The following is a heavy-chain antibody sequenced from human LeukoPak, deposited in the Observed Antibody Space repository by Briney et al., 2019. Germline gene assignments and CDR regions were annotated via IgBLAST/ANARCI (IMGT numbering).Heavy chain of an antibody. CDR2: SGSGGTT. J-gene: IGHJ4*02. D-gene: IGHD1-14*01. CDR3: VKNNPLDY. CDR1: GFTFSRYA. V-gene: IGHV3-23*01. Sequence: PGGSLRLSCAASGFTFSRYAMSCVRQAPGKGLEWVSGSGSGGTTYYADSMKGRFTISRDNSKNTLYLHINSLRAEDTAVYYCVKNNPLDYWGQGTLVIVSS.